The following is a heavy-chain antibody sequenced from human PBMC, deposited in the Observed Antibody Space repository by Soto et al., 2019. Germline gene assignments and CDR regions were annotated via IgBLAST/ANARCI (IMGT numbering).Heavy chain of an antibody. CDR1: GGSISSYF. J-gene: IGHJ3*02. V-gene: IGHV4-59*01. D-gene: IGHD3-10*01. CDR3: ARVWGGAFDI. Sequence: SETLSLTCTVSGGSISSYFWSWIRQPPGKGLEWIGYIYYTGSTNYNPSLKSRVTISVDTSKNQFSLKLSSVTAADTAVYYCARVWGGAFDIWGQGTMVTVSS. CDR2: IYYTGST.